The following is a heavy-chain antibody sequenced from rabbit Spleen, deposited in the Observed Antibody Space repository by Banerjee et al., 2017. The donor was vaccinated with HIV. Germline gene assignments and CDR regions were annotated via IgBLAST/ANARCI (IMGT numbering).Heavy chain of an antibody. V-gene: IGHV1S45*01. Sequence: QEQLVESGGGLVKPGASLTLTCTASGFSFSSRYDMCWVRQAPGKGLEWIGCIYTGNGKTYYASWAKGRFTISKSSSTTVTLQMTSLTAADTATYFCAREASSGWGVVSFYFNLWGPGTLVTVS. CDR2: IYTGNGKT. D-gene: IGHD4-1*01. J-gene: IGHJ4*01. CDR1: GFSFSSRYD. CDR3: AREASSGWGVVSFYFNL.